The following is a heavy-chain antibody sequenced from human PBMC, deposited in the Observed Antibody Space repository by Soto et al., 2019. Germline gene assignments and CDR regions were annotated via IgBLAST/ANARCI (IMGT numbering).Heavy chain of an antibody. D-gene: IGHD3-10*01. Sequence: QVQLVQSGAEVKKPGASVKVSCKASGYTFTSYGISWVRQAPGQGLERMGWIIAYNGNTNYAQKIQGRVTMTTDTSTSTACMELMSLRSDDTAVYYCARRGGWFVDLDYWGQGTLVSVSS. J-gene: IGHJ4*02. CDR2: IIAYNGNT. V-gene: IGHV1-18*01. CDR1: GYTFTSYG. CDR3: ARRGGWFVDLDY.